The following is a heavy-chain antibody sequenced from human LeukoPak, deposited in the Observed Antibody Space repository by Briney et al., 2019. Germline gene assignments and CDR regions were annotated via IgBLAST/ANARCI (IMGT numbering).Heavy chain of an antibody. V-gene: IGHV1-2*02. D-gene: IGHD3-10*01. CDR3: ARDPLSYDRSGTSGI. CDR2: LNPHNGGT. Sequence: ASVKVSCKASGYTFTGYYMHWVRQAPGQGLEWVGWLNPHNGGTNYAQKFQGRVTMTRDTSISTAYMELSRLRSDDTAVYYCARDPLSYDRSGTSGIWGQGTLVTVSS. CDR1: GYTFTGYY. J-gene: IGHJ4*02.